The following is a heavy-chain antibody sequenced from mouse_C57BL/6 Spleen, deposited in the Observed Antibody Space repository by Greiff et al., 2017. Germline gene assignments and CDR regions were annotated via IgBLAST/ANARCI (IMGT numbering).Heavy chain of an antibody. CDR3: ARGKYDVGFAY. Sequence: QVQLQQPGAELVKPGASVKLSCKASGYTFTSYWMHWVKQRPGQGLEWIGMIHPNSGSTNYNEKFKSKATLTVDKSSSTAYMQRSSLTSEDSAVYYCARGKYDVGFAYWGQGTLVTVSA. CDR2: IHPNSGST. CDR1: GYTFTSYW. J-gene: IGHJ3*01. V-gene: IGHV1-64*01. D-gene: IGHD2-12*01.